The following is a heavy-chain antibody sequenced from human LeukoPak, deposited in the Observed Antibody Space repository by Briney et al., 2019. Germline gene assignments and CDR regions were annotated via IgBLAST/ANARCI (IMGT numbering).Heavy chain of an antibody. CDR2: ISSSSSYI. J-gene: IGHJ4*02. CDR1: GFTFSSYS. Sequence: PGGSLRLSCAASGFTFSSYSMNWVRQAPGKGLEWVSSISSSSSYIYYADSVKGRFTISRDNAKNSLYLQMNSLRAEDTAVYYCARERARRGEVSDDYWGQGTLVTVSS. V-gene: IGHV3-21*01. CDR3: ARERARRGEVSDDY. D-gene: IGHD3-10*01.